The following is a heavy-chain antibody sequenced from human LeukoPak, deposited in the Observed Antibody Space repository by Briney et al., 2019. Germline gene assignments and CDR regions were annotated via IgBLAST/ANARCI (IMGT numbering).Heavy chain of an antibody. D-gene: IGHD6-19*01. CDR2: ISSSSSTI. Sequence: GGSLRLSCAASGFTFSSYSMNWVRQAPGKGLEWVSYISSSSSTIYYADSVKGRFTISRDNAKNSLYLQMNSLRAEDTAVYYCARSSGWSDYWGQGTLVTVSS. CDR1: GFTFSSYS. CDR3: ARSSGWSDY. V-gene: IGHV3-48*01. J-gene: IGHJ4*02.